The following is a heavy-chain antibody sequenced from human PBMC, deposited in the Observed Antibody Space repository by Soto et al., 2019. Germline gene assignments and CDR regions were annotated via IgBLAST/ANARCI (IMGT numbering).Heavy chain of an antibody. J-gene: IGHJ4*02. V-gene: IGHV4-30-4*01. CDR1: GGSISSGDYY. Sequence: SETLSVTCTVSGGSISSGDYYWSWIRQPPGKGLEWIGYIYYSGSTYYNPSLKSRVTISVDTSKNQFSLKLSSVTAADTAVYYCAPYRSGSFDYWGQGTLVTVSS. D-gene: IGHD1-26*01. CDR2: IYYSGST. CDR3: APYRSGSFDY.